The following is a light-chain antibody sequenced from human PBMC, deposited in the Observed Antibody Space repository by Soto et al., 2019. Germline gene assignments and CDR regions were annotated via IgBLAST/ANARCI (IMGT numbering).Light chain of an antibody. CDR1: QTVSSF. CDR2: DSS. V-gene: IGKV3-11*01. Sequence: IVLTQSPATRSFSPGARATLSCRASQTVSSFLAWYGQKPGQAPRLLIYDSSNRAPGIPATFGVSGSGTDFTLTISSLEPEDFAVYYCQQRTNWPWTFGQGTKVEIK. J-gene: IGKJ1*01. CDR3: QQRTNWPWT.